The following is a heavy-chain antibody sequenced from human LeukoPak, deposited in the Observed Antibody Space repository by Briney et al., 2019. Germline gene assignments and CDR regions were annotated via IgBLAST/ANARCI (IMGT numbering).Heavy chain of an antibody. J-gene: IGHJ3*02. CDR3: ARRSSTGTPGGAFDI. V-gene: IGHV3-21*01. CDR2: ISSSSSYI. D-gene: IGHD1-7*01. Sequence: PGGSLRLSCAASGFTFSSYAMSWVRQAPGKGLEWVSSISSSSSYIYYADSVKGRFTISRDNAKNSLYLQMNSLRAEDTAVYYCARRSSTGTPGGAFDIWGQGTMVTVSS. CDR1: GFTFSSYA.